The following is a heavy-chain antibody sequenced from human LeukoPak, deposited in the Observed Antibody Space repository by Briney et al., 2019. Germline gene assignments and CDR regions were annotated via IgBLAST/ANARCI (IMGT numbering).Heavy chain of an antibody. V-gene: IGHV3-23*01. Sequence: GGSLRLSCAASGFTFSSYAMSWVRKAPGKGLEWVSAISGSGGSTYYADSVKGRFTISRDNSKNTLYLQMNSLRAEDTAVYYCARGSGWQYYFDYWGQGTLVTVSS. D-gene: IGHD6-19*01. CDR1: GFTFSSYA. CDR3: ARGSGWQYYFDY. CDR2: ISGSGGST. J-gene: IGHJ4*02.